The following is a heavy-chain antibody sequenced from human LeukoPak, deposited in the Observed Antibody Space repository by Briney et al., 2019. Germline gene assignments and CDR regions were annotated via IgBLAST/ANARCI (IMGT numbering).Heavy chain of an antibody. CDR3: VRLFRTWSDGGVDQ. CDR2: IYPGDSDT. D-gene: IGHD1-1*01. J-gene: IGHJ4*02. Sequence: GESLKISCKASGYSFTKCWIGWVRQMPGKGLEWSGIIYPGDSDTRYSPSSQGQVTISADKSISTAYLQWSSLQASDTAMYYCVRLFRTWSDGGVDQWGQGTLVTVSS. CDR1: GYSFTKCW. V-gene: IGHV5-51*01.